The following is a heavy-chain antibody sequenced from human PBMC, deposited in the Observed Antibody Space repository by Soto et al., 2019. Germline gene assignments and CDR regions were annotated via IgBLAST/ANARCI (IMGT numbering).Heavy chain of an antibody. CDR1: GGSISSYY. V-gene: IGHV4-59*08. J-gene: IGHJ4*02. CDR2: IYYSGST. CDR3: ARGGNIAARPLDY. Sequence: SETLSLTCTVSGGSISSYYWSWIRQPPGKGLEWIGYIYYSGSTNYKPSLKSRVTISVDTSKNQFSLKLSSVTAADTAVYYCARGGNIAARPLDYWGQGTLVTVSS. D-gene: IGHD6-6*01.